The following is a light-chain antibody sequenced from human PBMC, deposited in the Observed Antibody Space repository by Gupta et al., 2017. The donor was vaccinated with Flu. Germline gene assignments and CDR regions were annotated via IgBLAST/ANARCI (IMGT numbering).Light chain of an antibody. CDR3: HHYSRSPLT. Sequence: PSLLSSAGGGGVLTCGPGNRVTSSWLAWFLQKPGKAPRLLIYNASNREDGVPERFSGSGSGTEFTLTISRLQPDDFAAYYCHHYSRSPLTFGQGTQVEIK. J-gene: IGKJ1*01. CDR2: NAS. CDR1: RVTSSW. V-gene: IGKV1-5*03.